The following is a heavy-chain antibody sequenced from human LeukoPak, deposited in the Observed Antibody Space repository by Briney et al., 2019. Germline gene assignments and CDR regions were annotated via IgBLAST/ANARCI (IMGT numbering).Heavy chain of an antibody. Sequence: GGSLRLSRAVSGFTFSSYAMSWVRQAPGKGLEWVSAISGSGGSTYYADSVKGRFTISRDNSKNTLYLQMNSLRAEDTAVYYCAKDLAYDILTGYRYYYYGMDVWGQGTTVTVSS. J-gene: IGHJ6*02. CDR3: AKDLAYDILTGYRYYYYGMDV. CDR1: GFTFSSYA. V-gene: IGHV3-23*01. CDR2: ISGSGGST. D-gene: IGHD3-9*01.